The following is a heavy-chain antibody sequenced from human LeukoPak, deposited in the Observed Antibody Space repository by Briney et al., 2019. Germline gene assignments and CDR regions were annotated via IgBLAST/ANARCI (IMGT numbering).Heavy chain of an antibody. CDR2: INPNSGGT. V-gene: IGHV1-2*02. CDR3: ARSTAMVQINDY. D-gene: IGHD5-18*01. CDR1: GYTFTGYY. J-gene: IGHJ4*02. Sequence: ASVTVSCKASGYTFTGYYMHWVRQAPGQGLEWMGWINPNSGGTNYAQKFQGRVTMTRDTSISTAYMELSGLRSDDTAVYYCARSTAMVQINDYWGQGTLVTVSS.